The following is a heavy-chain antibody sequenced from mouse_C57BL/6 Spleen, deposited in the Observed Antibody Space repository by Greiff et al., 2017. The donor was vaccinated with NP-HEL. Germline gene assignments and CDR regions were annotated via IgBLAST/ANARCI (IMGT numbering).Heavy chain of an antibody. Sequence: QVQLQQSGAELVRPGASVTLSCKASGYTFTDYEMHWVKQTPVHGLEWIGAIDPETGGTAYNQKFKGKAILTADKSSSTAYMVLRSLTSEDSAVYYWTRSLLWGFDYWGQGTTLTVSS. J-gene: IGHJ2*01. V-gene: IGHV1-15*01. CDR3: TRSLLWGFDY. CDR2: IDPETGGT. D-gene: IGHD1-1*02. CDR1: GYTFTDYE.